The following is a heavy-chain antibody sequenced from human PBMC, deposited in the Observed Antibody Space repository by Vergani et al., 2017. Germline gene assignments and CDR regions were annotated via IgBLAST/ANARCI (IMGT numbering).Heavy chain of an antibody. V-gene: IGHV4-59*01. CDR1: GGSISSYY. J-gene: IGHJ5*02. Sequence: QVQLQESGPGLVKPSETLSLTCTVSGGSISSYYWSWIRQPPGKGLEWIGYIYYSGSTNYNPSLKSRVTISVDTSKNQFSLKLSSVTAADTAVYYCVRVALSTIAAAGTDWFDPWGQGTLVTVSS. D-gene: IGHD6-13*01. CDR2: IYYSGST. CDR3: VRVALSTIAAAGTDWFDP.